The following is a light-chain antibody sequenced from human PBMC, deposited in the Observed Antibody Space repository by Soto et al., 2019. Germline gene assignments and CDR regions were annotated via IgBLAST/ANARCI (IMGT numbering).Light chain of an antibody. CDR3: AAWDASLNGYV. CDR1: SSNIGSKT. V-gene: IGLV1-44*01. J-gene: IGLJ1*01. Sequence: QSVLTQPPSASGTPGQRVTISCSGSSSNIGSKTVNWYQQLPGTVPKLLIYNSYQRPSGVPDRFSGSKSGTSASLAISGLQSEEEADYYCAAWDASLNGYVFGTGTKVTLL. CDR2: NSY.